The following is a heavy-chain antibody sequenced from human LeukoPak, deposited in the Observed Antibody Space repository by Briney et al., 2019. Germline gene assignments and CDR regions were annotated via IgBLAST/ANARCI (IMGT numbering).Heavy chain of an antibody. Sequence: GGSLRLSCAASGFTVSNNYMSWVRQAPGKGLEWVSVIYSGGSTYYADSVKGRFTISRDNSKNTLYLQMNSLRAEDTAVYYCARIALYDDTAFYSGYYYYYYPMDVWGQGTTVTVSS. CDR1: GFTVSNNY. J-gene: IGHJ6*02. D-gene: IGHD3-9*01. CDR2: IYSGGST. V-gene: IGHV3-53*01. CDR3: ARIALYDDTAFYSGYYYYYYPMDV.